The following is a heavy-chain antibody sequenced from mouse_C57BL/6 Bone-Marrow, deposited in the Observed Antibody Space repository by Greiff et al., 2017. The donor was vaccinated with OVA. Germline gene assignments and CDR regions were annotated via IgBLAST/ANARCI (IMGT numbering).Heavy chain of an antibody. CDR3: ARSGRRMDY. Sequence: QVQLQQSGAELAKPGASVKLSCKASGYTFTSYWMHWVKQRPGQGLEWIGYINPSSGYTKYNQKFKDKATLTAAKSSSTAYMQLSSLTYEDSAVYYCARSGRRMDYWGQGTSVTVSS. V-gene: IGHV1-7*01. J-gene: IGHJ4*01. CDR2: INPSSGYT. CDR1: GYTFTSYW.